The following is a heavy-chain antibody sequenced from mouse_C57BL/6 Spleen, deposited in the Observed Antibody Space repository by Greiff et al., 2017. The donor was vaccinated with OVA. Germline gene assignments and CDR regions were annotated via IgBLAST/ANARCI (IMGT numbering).Heavy chain of an antibody. CDR3: ARKGNWGGGY. J-gene: IGHJ2*01. V-gene: IGHV1-82*01. CDR2: IYPGDGDT. CDR1: GYAFSSSW. D-gene: IGHD4-1*01. Sequence: VQVVESGPELVKPGASVKISCKASGYAFSSSWMNWVKQRPGKGLEWIGRIYPGDGDTNYNGKFKGKATLTADKSSSTAYMQLSSLTSEDSAVYFCARKGNWGGGYWGHGATLSVSS.